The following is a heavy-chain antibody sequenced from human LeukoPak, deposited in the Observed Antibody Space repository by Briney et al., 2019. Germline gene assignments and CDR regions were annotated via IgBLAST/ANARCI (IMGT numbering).Heavy chain of an antibody. V-gene: IGHV3-30*04. CDR2: ISSDGSRK. CDR3: ARALYVLTGSAFDY. J-gene: IGHJ4*02. D-gene: IGHD3-9*01. Sequence: GGSLRLSCAASGFTFSTYAMHWVRQAPGKGLEWVAVISSDGSRKYYADSVKGRFTISRDDSKSTLYLQMNSLRAEDPAVYYCARALYVLTGSAFDYWGQGTLVTVSS. CDR1: GFTFSTYA.